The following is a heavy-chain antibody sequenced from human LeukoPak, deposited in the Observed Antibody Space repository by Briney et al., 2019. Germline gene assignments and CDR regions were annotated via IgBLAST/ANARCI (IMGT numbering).Heavy chain of an antibody. J-gene: IGHJ6*02. D-gene: IGHD6-19*01. CDR1: GFTLRNYW. CDR3: ARGLAVAGNCMDV. CDR2: INSDGTMT. V-gene: IGHV3-74*01. Sequence: PGGSLRLSCGASGFTLRNYWTHWVRQAPGKGLVWVSRINSDGTMTNYADSVKGRFTISRDNAKNTLHLQMNSLRAEDTAVYYCARGLAVAGNCMDVWGQGTTVTVSS.